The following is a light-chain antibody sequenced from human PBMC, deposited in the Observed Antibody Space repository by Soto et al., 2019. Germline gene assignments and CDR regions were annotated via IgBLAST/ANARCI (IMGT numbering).Light chain of an antibody. Sequence: DIQMTQSPSSLSASAGDRVTITCRASQAIRNNLAWYQQKPGKVPRLLIYAASTLQSGVPSRFSGSGSGTDFTLTISSLQPEDVATEYCQKYYSVPFTVGPGTKVEI. CDR1: QAIRNN. V-gene: IGKV1-27*01. J-gene: IGKJ3*01. CDR2: AAS. CDR3: QKYYSVPFT.